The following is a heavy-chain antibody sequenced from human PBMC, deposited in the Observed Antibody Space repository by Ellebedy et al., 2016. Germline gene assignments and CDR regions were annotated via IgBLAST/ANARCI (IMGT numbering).Heavy chain of an antibody. D-gene: IGHD3-22*01. J-gene: IGHJ4*02. CDR2: LSGSGGST. Sequence: GGSLRLSCVVSGFSVSSNYLSWVRQAPGKGLEWVSSLSGSGGSTDYADSVKGRFTISRDNSKNTLHLQMNSLRAEDTAVYYCAKEDGYYDSSGYPHHFLDSWGQGTLVIVSS. CDR1: GFSVSSNY. CDR3: AKEDGYYDSSGYPHHFLDS. V-gene: IGHV3-23*01.